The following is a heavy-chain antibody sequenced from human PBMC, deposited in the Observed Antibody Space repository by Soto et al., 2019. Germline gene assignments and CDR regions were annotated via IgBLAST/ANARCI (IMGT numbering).Heavy chain of an antibody. V-gene: IGHV4-34*01. Sequence: SQTLSLTCAVYGGSFSGYYWSWIRQPPGKGLEWIGEINHSGSTNYNPSLKGRVTISVDTSKNQFSLKLSSVTAADTAVYYCARGLYCSSTSCYTVFDYWGQGTLVTVSS. J-gene: IGHJ4*02. D-gene: IGHD2-2*02. CDR2: INHSGST. CDR3: ARGLYCSSTSCYTVFDY. CDR1: GGSFSGYY.